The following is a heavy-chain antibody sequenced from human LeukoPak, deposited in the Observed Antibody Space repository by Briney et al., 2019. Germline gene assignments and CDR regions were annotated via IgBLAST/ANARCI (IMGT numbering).Heavy chain of an antibody. CDR3: AKGCGTGPFACSH. J-gene: IGHJ4*02. D-gene: IGHD2-15*01. CDR1: GDSVSSNIAA. CDR2: TYYRSKWYN. V-gene: IGHV6-1*01. Sequence: PSQTLSLTCAISGDSVSSNIAAWNWIRQSPSRGLEWLGRTYYRSKWYNDYAVSVRSRITIDPDTSKNQFSLQLNSVTPEDTAVYYCAKGCGTGPFACSHWGQGTLVTVSS.